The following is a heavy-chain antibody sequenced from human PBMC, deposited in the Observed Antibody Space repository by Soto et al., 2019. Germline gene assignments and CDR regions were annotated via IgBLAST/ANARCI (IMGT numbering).Heavy chain of an antibody. J-gene: IGHJ5*02. CDR1: GYTFTSYA. D-gene: IGHD1-26*01. CDR3: ARDRRVGALGWFDP. V-gene: IGHV1-3*01. CDR2: INAGNGNT. Sequence: ASVKVSFKASGYTFTSYAMHWVRQAPGQRLEWMGWINAGNGNTKYSQKFQGRVTITRDTSASTAYMELSSLRSEDTAVYYCARDRRVGALGWFDPWGQGTLVTVSS.